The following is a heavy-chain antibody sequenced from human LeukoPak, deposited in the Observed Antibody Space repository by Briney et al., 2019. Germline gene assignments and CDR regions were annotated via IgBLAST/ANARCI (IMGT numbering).Heavy chain of an antibody. CDR3: ARDLVTVTKGFDI. CDR1: DDSFSSHY. D-gene: IGHD4-17*01. Sequence: PETLSLTCAVSDDSFSSHYWTWIRQPPGKGLEWIGYISYIGRTNYNPSLKSRVTISIDTSKNQFSLKLTPVTAADTAVYYCARDLVTVTKGFDIWGQGTMVSVSS. V-gene: IGHV4-59*11. CDR2: ISYIGRT. J-gene: IGHJ3*02.